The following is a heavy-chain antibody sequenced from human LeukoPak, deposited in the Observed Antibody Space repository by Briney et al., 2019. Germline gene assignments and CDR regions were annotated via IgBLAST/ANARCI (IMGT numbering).Heavy chain of an antibody. Sequence: SETLSLTCTVSGGSISSGSYYWNWIRQPAGKGLEWIGRIYTSGRTNYNPSLKSRVTISVDTSKNQFSLKLSAVTAADTAVYYCARGFRGASFDYWGQGTLVTVSS. CDR2: IYTSGRT. V-gene: IGHV4-61*02. D-gene: IGHD1-26*01. CDR3: ARGFRGASFDY. J-gene: IGHJ4*02. CDR1: GGSISSGSYY.